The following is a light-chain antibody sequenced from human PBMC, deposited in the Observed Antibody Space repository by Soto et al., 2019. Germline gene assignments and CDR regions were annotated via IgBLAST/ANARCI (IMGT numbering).Light chain of an antibody. CDR1: QTVASNY. V-gene: IGKV3D-20*02. J-gene: IGKJ5*01. CDR2: GAS. Sequence: EIVLTQSPDTLSLSPGESATLSCRASQTVASNYLAWYQHKPGQAPRLLIYGASSRATGIPDRFSGSGSGTDFTLAISRLEPEDCAVYYCQQLDYLITFGQGTRLEIK. CDR3: QQLDYLIT.